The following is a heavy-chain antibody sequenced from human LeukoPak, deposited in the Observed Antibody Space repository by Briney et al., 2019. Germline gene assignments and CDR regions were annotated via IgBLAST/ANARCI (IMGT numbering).Heavy chain of an antibody. J-gene: IGHJ4*02. D-gene: IGHD5-18*01. V-gene: IGHV3-15*01. Sequence: GGSLRLSCAASGFTFSNAWMSWVRQAPGKGLEWVGRIKSKTDGGTTDYAAPVKSRFNISRDDSKNTLYLQMNSLRTEDTAVYYCATVDGYSYPLDYWGQGTLVTVSS. CDR2: IKSKTDGGTT. CDR1: GFTFSNAW. CDR3: ATVDGYSYPLDY.